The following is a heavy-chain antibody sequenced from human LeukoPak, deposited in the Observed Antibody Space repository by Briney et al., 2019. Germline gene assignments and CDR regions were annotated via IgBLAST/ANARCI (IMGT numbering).Heavy chain of an antibody. CDR1: GGSISSYY. J-gene: IGHJ3*02. Sequence: TSETLSLTCTVSGGSISSYYWSWIRRPAGKGLEWIGRIYTSGSTNYNPSLKSRVTMSVGTSKNQFSLKLSSVTAADTAVYYCARQDSSGYDDAFDIWGQGTMVTVSS. D-gene: IGHD3-22*01. CDR3: ARQDSSGYDDAFDI. V-gene: IGHV4-4*07. CDR2: IYTSGST.